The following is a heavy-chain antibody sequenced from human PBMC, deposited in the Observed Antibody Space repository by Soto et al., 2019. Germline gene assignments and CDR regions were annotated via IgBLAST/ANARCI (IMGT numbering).Heavy chain of an antibody. D-gene: IGHD2-21*02. V-gene: IGHV3-33*01. CDR1: GFTLDSYG. CDR2: IWYDGSDK. CDR3: ARVAPYCGSDCWDAFDI. Sequence: QEQLVESGGGVVQPGTSLRLSCVASGFTLDSYGMAWVRQAPGKGLEWVAVIWYDGSDKYYADSVKGRFTISRDNSKNTLYLQMNSLRAEDTTVYYCARVAPYCGSDCWDAFDIWGQGTLVTVSS. J-gene: IGHJ3*02.